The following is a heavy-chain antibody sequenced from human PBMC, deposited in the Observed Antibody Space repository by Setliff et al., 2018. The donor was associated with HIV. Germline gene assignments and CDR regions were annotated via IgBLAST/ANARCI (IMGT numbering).Heavy chain of an antibody. Sequence: GASVKVSCKASGGTFSSHAISWVRQAPGQGLEWMGGIIPIFGTANYAQKFQGRVTMSRDTSTSTVYMELSSLRSEDTAVYYCARDYFDSSAYHYGFGAFDIWGQGTMVTVSS. V-gene: IGHV1-69*05. J-gene: IGHJ3*02. D-gene: IGHD3-22*01. CDR2: IIPIFGTA. CDR1: GGTFSSHA. CDR3: ARDYFDSSAYHYGFGAFDI.